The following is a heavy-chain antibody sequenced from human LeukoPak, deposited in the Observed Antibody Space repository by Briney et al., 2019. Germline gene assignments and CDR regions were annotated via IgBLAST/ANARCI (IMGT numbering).Heavy chain of an antibody. V-gene: IGHV3-30*02. J-gene: IGHJ4*02. Sequence: GGSLGLSCAASGFTFSSYGMHWVRQAPGKGLEWVAFIRYDGSNKYYADSVKGRFTISRDNSKNTLYLQMNSLRAEDTAVYYCAKERIVVVGDFDYWGQGTLVTVSS. CDR1: GFTFSSYG. CDR3: AKERIVVVGDFDY. CDR2: IRYDGSNK. D-gene: IGHD2-2*01.